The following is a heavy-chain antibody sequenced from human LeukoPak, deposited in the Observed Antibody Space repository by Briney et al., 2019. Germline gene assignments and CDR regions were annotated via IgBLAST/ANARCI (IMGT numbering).Heavy chain of an antibody. D-gene: IGHD7-27*01. CDR3: ARDSPLTAGPFDP. CDR1: GITFSSFG. CDR2: IWYDGSNE. V-gene: IGHV3-33*01. J-gene: IGHJ5*02. Sequence: PGGSLRLSCVASGITFSSFGMHWVRQAPGKGLEWVAFIWYDGSNEYYADSVKGRFTIFRDNSKNTLYLQMNSLRGDDTAGYYCARDSPLTAGPFDPWGQGTLVTVSS.